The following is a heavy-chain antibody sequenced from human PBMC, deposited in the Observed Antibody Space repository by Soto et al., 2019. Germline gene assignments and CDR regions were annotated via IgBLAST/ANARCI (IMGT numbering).Heavy chain of an antibody. D-gene: IGHD6-19*01. CDR2: IYSNGTT. Sequence: EVQLVETGGGLIQPGGSLRLACVASGFIVRTNYMTWVRQAPGKGLEWVSTIYSNGTTHYSDSVRGRFTISRDNSKNTLYLQMNSLRAEDTAVYYCTRDSPNTSGLYDYFDYWGQGTLVTVSS. CDR3: TRDSPNTSGLYDYFDY. J-gene: IGHJ4*02. CDR1: GFIVRTNY. V-gene: IGHV3-53*02.